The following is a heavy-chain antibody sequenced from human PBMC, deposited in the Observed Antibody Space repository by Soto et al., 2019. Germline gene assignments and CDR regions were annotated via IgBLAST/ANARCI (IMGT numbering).Heavy chain of an antibody. CDR2: IIPVFGTT. J-gene: IGHJ4*02. CDR3: AIEVWGRGGYYLDS. Sequence: QVHVVQSGAEVKKPGSSVKVTCKAFGGTFNSFGINWVRQAPGQGLEWMGGIIPVFGTTKYAQKFRDRVTLVGDGSTNSSYMELSKLTSDDTAVYYCAIEVWGRGGYYLDSWGQGTLVTVSS. D-gene: IGHD7-27*01. CDR1: GGTFNSFG. V-gene: IGHV1-69*01.